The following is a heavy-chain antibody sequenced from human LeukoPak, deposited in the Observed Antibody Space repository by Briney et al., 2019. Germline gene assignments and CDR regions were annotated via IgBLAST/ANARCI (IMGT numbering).Heavy chain of an antibody. V-gene: IGHV3-48*03. D-gene: IGHD3-10*01. Sequence: GGSLRLSCAASGFTFSSYEMNWVRQAPGKGLEWVSYISSSGSTIYYADSVKGRFTISRDNAKNSLYLQMNSLRAEDTAVYYCASIGGDGSGSYDYWGQGTLVTVSS. J-gene: IGHJ4*02. CDR3: ASIGGDGSGSYDY. CDR2: ISSSGSTI. CDR1: GFTFSSYE.